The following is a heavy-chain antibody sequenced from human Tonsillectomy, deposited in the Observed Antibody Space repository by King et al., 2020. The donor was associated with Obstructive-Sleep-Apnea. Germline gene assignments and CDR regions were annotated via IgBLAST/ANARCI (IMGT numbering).Heavy chain of an antibody. J-gene: IGHJ4*02. CDR1: GGSISSSSYY. CDR3: ARVDTAMVSFDY. Sequence: PLQESGPGLVKPSETLSLTCTVSGGSISSSSYYWGWIRQPPGKGLEWIGSIYYSGSTYYNPSLKSRVTISVDTSKNQFSLKLSSVTAADTAVYYCARVDTAMVSFDYWGQGTLVTVSS. D-gene: IGHD5-18*01. V-gene: IGHV4-39*07. CDR2: IYYSGST.